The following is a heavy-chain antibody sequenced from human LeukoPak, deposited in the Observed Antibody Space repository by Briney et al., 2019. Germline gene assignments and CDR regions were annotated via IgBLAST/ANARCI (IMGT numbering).Heavy chain of an antibody. CDR3: AKEGEGYCGGDCYSFDY. J-gene: IGHJ4*02. CDR2: ISSSSSTI. V-gene: IGHV3-48*01. D-gene: IGHD2-21*02. Sequence: GGSLRLSCAASGFTFDDYGLSWVRQVPGKGLEWVSYISSSSSTIYYADSVKGRFTISRDNSKNTLYLQMNSLRAEDTAVYYCAKEGEGYCGGDCYSFDYWGQGTLVTVSS. CDR1: GFTFDDYG.